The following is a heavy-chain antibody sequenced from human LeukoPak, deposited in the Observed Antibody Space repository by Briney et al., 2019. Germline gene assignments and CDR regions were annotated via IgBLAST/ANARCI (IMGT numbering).Heavy chain of an antibody. CDR1: GFTFSSHW. CDR3: AKGDTTWELPHDY. D-gene: IGHD1-26*01. J-gene: IGHJ4*02. Sequence: GGSLRLSCAASGFTFSSHWMSWVRQAPRKGLEWLANIKEDGSEKYYVDSVKGRFTISRDNAKNSLFLQMNSLRAEDTAVYYCAKGDTTWELPHDYWGQGTLVTVSS. CDR2: IKEDGSEK. V-gene: IGHV3-7*03.